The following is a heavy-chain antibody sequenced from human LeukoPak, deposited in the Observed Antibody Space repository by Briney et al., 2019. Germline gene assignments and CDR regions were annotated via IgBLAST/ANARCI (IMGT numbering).Heavy chain of an antibody. CDR1: GFTFDDYG. D-gene: IGHD2-8*01. Sequence: GGSLRLSCVASGFTFDDYGMSWVRQAPGKGLEWVSGINWNGGSTGYGDSVKGRFTISRDNAKNSLYLQMNSLRAEDTALYHCARAGALGYCTNGVCYNKERDAFDIWGQGTMVTVS. CDR3: ARAGALGYCTNGVCYNKERDAFDI. V-gene: IGHV3-20*01. CDR2: INWNGGST. J-gene: IGHJ3*02.